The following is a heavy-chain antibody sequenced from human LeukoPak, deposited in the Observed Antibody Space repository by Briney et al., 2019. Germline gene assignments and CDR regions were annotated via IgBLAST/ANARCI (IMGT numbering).Heavy chain of an antibody. CDR1: GGSISSYY. CDR3: ARGRDGYPAPEFDY. V-gene: IGHV4-59*01. CDR2: IYYSGST. D-gene: IGHD5-24*01. J-gene: IGHJ4*02. Sequence: SETLSLTCTVSGGSISSYYWSWIRQPPGKGLEWIGYIYYSGSTNYNLSLKSRVTISVDTSKNQFSLKLSSVTAADTAVYYCARGRDGYPAPEFDYWGQGTLVTVSS.